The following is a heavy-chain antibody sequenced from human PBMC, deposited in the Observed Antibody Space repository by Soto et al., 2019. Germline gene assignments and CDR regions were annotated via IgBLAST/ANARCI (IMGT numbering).Heavy chain of an antibody. Sequence: SLRLCCVRSEFPFADHVMHWVRLAPGKGLEWVSHVTWNAANTDYADSVRGRFTISRDNARDSLYLQMNSLRPDDTALYYCVMENVGVSTSGRSNLVDSSGLGTLVT. D-gene: IGHD2-8*02. CDR2: VTWNAANT. J-gene: IGHJ5*01. CDR3: VMENVGVSTSGRSNLVDS. CDR1: EFPFADHV. V-gene: IGHV3-9*01.